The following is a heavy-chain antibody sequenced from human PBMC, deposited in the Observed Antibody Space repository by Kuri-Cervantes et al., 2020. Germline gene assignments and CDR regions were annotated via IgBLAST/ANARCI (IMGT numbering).Heavy chain of an antibody. D-gene: IGHD3-10*01. J-gene: IGHJ4*02. CDR3: ARDQGLLWFGEFASPDGY. CDR2: GGT. V-gene: IGHV1-2*02. Sequence: GGTNHAQKFQGRVTMTSDTSISTAYMELRSLRSDDTAVYYCARDQGLLWFGEFASPDGYWGQGTLVTVSS.